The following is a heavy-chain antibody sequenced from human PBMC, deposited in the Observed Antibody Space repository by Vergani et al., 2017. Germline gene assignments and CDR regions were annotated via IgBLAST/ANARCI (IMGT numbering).Heavy chain of an antibody. D-gene: IGHD2-8*01. J-gene: IGHJ2*01. V-gene: IGHV4-39*01. Sequence: QLQLQESGPGLVKPSETLSLTCTVSGGSISSSSYYWGWIRQPPGKGLEWIGSIYYSGSTYYNPSLKSRVTISVDTAKNQFSLKLSSVTAADTAVYYCASRGYCTNGVCYNWYFDLWGRGTLVTVSS. CDR3: ASRGYCTNGVCYNWYFDL. CDR1: GGSISSSSYY. CDR2: IYYSGST.